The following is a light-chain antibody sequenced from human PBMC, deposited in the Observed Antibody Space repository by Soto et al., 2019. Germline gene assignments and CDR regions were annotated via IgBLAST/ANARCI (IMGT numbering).Light chain of an antibody. J-gene: IGLJ2*01. Sequence: QSALTQPASVSGSPGQSITISCTGTSSDVGDNNYVSWYQQYPGRAPKLMIFDVSNRPSGVSNRFSGSKSGNTASLTISGLHAEDEADYYCSSYTSSSTLVFGGGTKVTVL. V-gene: IGLV2-14*01. CDR1: SSDVGDNNY. CDR3: SSYTSSSTLV. CDR2: DVS.